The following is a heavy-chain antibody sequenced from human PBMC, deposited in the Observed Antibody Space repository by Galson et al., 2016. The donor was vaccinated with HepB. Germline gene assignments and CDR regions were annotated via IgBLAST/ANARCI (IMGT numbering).Heavy chain of an antibody. CDR3: ARALVGDTGIDPFDY. D-gene: IGHD1-26*01. CDR1: DGSTSRSSYY. Sequence: SETLSLTCTVSDGSTSRSSYYWGWIRQPPGKGLEWIGSIYFTGSTFYNPSLKSRVTMSVDTSKSQFSLKLSSVTAADTAVYYCARALVGDTGIDPFDYWGQGTLLTVSS. V-gene: IGHV4-39*07. J-gene: IGHJ4*02. CDR2: IYFTGST.